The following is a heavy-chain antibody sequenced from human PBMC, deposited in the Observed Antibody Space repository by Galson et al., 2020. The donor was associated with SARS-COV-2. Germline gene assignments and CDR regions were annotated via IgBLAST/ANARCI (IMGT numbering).Heavy chain of an antibody. J-gene: IGHJ4*02. CDR3: ARDFNDILTGYYPFDY. D-gene: IGHD3-9*01. CDR2: ISSSGSTI. CDR1: GFTFSSYE. Sequence: GGSLRLSCAASGFTFSSYEMNWVRQAPGKGLEWVSYISSSGSTIYYADSVKGRFTISRDNAKNSLYLQMNSLRAEDTAVYYCARDFNDILTGYYPFDYWGQGTLVTVSS. V-gene: IGHV3-48*03.